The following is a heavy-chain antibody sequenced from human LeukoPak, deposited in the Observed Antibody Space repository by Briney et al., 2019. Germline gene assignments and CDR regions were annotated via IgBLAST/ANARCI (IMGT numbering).Heavy chain of an antibody. CDR2: IYYSGST. CDR1: GGSISSSSYY. V-gene: IGHV4-39*01. CDR3: ARTSVVTMMGLKPLFDY. Sequence: SETLSLTCTVSGGSISSSSYYWGWIRQPPGKGLEWIGSIYYSGSTYYNPSLKSRVTISVDTSKNQFSLKLSSVTAADTAVYYCARTSVVTMMGLKPLFDYWGQGTLVTVSS. J-gene: IGHJ4*02. D-gene: IGHD3-22*01.